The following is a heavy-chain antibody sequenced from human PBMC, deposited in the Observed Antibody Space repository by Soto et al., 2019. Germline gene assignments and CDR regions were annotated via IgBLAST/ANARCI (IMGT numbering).Heavy chain of an antibody. V-gene: IGHV4-4*02. J-gene: IGHJ5*02. D-gene: IGHD3-22*01. CDR1: GGSISSSNW. CDR2: IYHSGST. CDR3: ARTKPDYYDSSGYYLDTPLDP. Sequence: SETLSLTCAVSGGSISSSNWWSWVRQPPGKGLEWIGEIYHSGSTNYNPSLKSRVTISVDKSKNQFSLKLSSVTAADTAVYYCARTKPDYYDSSGYYLDTPLDPWGQGTLVTSPQ.